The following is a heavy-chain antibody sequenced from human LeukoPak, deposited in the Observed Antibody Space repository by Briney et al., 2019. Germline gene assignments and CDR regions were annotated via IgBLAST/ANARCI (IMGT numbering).Heavy chain of an antibody. CDR1: GYTLTELS. D-gene: IGHD6-6*01. V-gene: IGHV1-24*01. CDR3: APYSSSSVDAFDI. CDR2: FGPEDGET. Sequence: ASVKVSCKVSGYTLTELSMHWVRQAPGKGLEWMGGFGPEDGETIYAQKFQGRVTMTEDTSTDTAYMELRSLRSEDTAVYYCAPYSSSSVDAFDIWGQGTMVTVSS. J-gene: IGHJ3*02.